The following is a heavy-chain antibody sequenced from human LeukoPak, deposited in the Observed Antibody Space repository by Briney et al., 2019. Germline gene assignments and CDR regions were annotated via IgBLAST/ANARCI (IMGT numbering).Heavy chain of an antibody. CDR2: TSYDGNKK. J-gene: IGHJ3*02. D-gene: IGHD2-8*01. CDR3: ARDRMETAFDI. Sequence: GGSLRLSCAASGFTLTYYAMHWVRQAPGKGLEWVAVTSYDGNKKYYADSVKGRFTISRDSSKNTLYLQMSSLRAEDTAVYYCARDRMETAFDIWGQGTMVTVSS. CDR1: GFTLTYYA. V-gene: IGHV3-30*15.